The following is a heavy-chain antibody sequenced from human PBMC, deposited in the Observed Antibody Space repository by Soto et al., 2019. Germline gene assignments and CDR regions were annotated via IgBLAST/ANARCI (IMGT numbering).Heavy chain of an antibody. CDR2: INDGKGRT. CDR3: ARDGIGALDY. J-gene: IGHJ4*02. Sequence: QVQLVQCGAEVTKPEASVKVSCKASGYTFTAYAIHWLRQAPGQRLEWMGWINDGKGRTKYSQRFQGRVTLTRDTSASTAYMELSSLRSEDTAVYYCARDGIGALDYWGQGTLVTVSS. V-gene: IGHV1-3*01. CDR1: GYTFTAYA. D-gene: IGHD1-1*01.